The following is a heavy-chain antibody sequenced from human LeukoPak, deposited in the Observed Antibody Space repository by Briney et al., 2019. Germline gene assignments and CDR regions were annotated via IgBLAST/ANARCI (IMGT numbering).Heavy chain of an antibody. CDR2: IYSSGST. J-gene: IGHJ4*02. CDR3: ARQYTGIDY. D-gene: IGHD2-2*02. V-gene: IGHV4-59*08. CDR1: GGSISGNF. Sequence: PSEALSLTCTVSGGSISGNFWSWLRQPPGKGLEWIGYIYSSGSTSYNPSLKSRVTISVDTSKNQFSLKLSSVTATDTAVFYCARQYTGIDYWGQGSLVTVSS.